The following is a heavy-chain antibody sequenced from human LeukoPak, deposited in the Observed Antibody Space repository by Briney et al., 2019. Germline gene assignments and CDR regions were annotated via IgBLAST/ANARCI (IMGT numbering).Heavy chain of an antibody. CDR3: RLTMVRGVIKRFDY. CDR2: INHSGST. Sequence: SETLSLTCAVYGGSFSGYYWSWIRQPPVKGLEWIGEINHSGSTNYNPSLKSRVTISVDTSKNQFSLKLSSVTAADTAVYYCRLTMVRGVIKRFDYWGQGTLVTVSS. CDR1: GGSFSGYY. J-gene: IGHJ4*02. V-gene: IGHV4-34*01. D-gene: IGHD3-10*01.